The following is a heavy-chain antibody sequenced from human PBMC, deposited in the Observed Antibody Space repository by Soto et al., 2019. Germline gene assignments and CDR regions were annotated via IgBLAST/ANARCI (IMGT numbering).Heavy chain of an antibody. CDR1: GAALSSGGYF. J-gene: IGHJ3*02. D-gene: IGHD1-1*01. V-gene: IGHV4-61*08. CDR2: IYYSGGT. Sequence: SETLSLTCTVSGAALSSGGYFYTWVRQPPGKGLEWLGYIYYSGGTNYNPSLKSRVTISLDKSKSQFSLRLISVTAADTAVYYCARGVQLVPDAFDIWGQETMVTVSS. CDR3: ARGVQLVPDAFDI.